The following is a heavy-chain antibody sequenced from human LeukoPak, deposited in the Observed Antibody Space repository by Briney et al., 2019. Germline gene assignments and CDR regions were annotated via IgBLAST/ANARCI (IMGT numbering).Heavy chain of an antibody. J-gene: IGHJ4*02. D-gene: IGHD3-22*01. Sequence: GGSLRLSCAASGFTVSSNYMSWVRQAPGKGLEWVSVIYSGGSTYYADSVKGRFTISRDNAKNSLYLQMNSLRAEDTAVYYCARGGEGGSGYPFYFDYWGQGTLVTVSS. CDR1: GFTVSSNY. CDR2: IYSGGST. V-gene: IGHV3-66*01. CDR3: ARGGEGGSGYPFYFDY.